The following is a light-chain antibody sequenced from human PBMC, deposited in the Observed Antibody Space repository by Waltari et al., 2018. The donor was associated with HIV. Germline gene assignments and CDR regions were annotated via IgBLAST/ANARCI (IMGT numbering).Light chain of an antibody. CDR3: ASYTANHTVM. CDR2: EVD. V-gene: IGLV2-14*01. Sequence: SALTQPASVSGFPGQSITISCTGADSDFGFYNFVSWYQQNPGKVPKLILSEVDSRGSGVSDRFSGSKSGNTASLTISGLQTEDEADYYCASYTANHTVMFGGGTKVTVL. J-gene: IGLJ3*02. CDR1: DSDFGFYNF.